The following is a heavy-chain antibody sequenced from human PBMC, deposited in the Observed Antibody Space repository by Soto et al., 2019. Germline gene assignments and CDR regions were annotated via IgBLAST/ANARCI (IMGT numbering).Heavy chain of an antibody. CDR3: VRVPRGVYYGTDV. J-gene: IGHJ6*02. Sequence: QVQLVQSGAEVKKPGASVKVSCKASGYTFTDYYMHWVRQAPGQRLEWMGWINPNSATTNYAQKFQGWVTMTRATSITTVYMEVSRLRSDDTAVYYCVRVPRGVYYGTDVWGQGTTVTVSS. D-gene: IGHD3-10*01. CDR1: GYTFTDYY. CDR2: INPNSATT. V-gene: IGHV1-2*04.